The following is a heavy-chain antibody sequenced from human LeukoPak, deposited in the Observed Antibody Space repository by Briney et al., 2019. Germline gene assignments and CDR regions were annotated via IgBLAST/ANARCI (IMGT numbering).Heavy chain of an antibody. V-gene: IGHV1-8*03. J-gene: IGHJ6*03. CDR2: MNPNSGNT. D-gene: IGHD3-10*01. Sequence: ASVKVSCKASGYTFTSYDINWVRQATGQGLEWMGWMNPNSGNTGYAQKFQGRVTITRNTSISTAYMELRSLRSDDTAVYYCAREVRGGAEPAQPYYYYMDVWGKGTTVTVSS. CDR1: GYTFTSYD. CDR3: AREVRGGAEPAQPYYYYMDV.